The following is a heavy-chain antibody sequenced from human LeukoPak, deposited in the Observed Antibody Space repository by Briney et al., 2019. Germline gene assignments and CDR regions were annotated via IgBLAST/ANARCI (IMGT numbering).Heavy chain of an antibody. D-gene: IGHD3-22*01. V-gene: IGHV1-69*05. J-gene: IGHJ3*02. CDR3: ARDRPTYYYDSSGSANAFDI. CDR2: IIPIFGTA. Sequence: SVKVSCKASGGTFSSYAISWVRQAPGQGLEWMGRIIPIFGTASYAQKFQGRVTITTDESTSTAYMELSSLRSEDTAVYYCARDRPTYYYDSSGSANAFDIWGQGTMVTVSS. CDR1: GGTFSSYA.